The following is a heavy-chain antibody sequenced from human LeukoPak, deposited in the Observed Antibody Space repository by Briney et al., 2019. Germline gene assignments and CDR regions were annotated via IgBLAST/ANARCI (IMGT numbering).Heavy chain of an antibody. CDR3: ARDSDHTSMLFKGFDY. Sequence: SETLSLTCTVSGYSISSGYYWGWIRQPPGKGLEWIGNIHQSGSTYYNPSVKSRVSISMDTSKNQFSLKLNSVTAADTAVYYCARDSDHTSMLFKGFDYWGQGTLVTVSP. D-gene: IGHD5-18*01. CDR1: GYSISSGYY. V-gene: IGHV4-38-2*02. J-gene: IGHJ4*02. CDR2: IHQSGST.